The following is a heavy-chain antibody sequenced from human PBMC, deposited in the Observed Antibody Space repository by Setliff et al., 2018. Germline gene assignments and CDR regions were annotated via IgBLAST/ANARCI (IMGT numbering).Heavy chain of an antibody. CDR3: AREPPDYYDSSGSYY. Sequence: ASVKVSCKASGYTFTTYGINWVRQATGQGLEWMGWMNPNSGNTGYAQKFQGRVTMTRNTSISTAYMELSSLRSEDTAVYYCAREPPDYYDSSGSYYWGQGTLVTVSS. D-gene: IGHD3-22*01. J-gene: IGHJ4*02. V-gene: IGHV1-8*01. CDR1: GYTFTTYG. CDR2: MNPNSGNT.